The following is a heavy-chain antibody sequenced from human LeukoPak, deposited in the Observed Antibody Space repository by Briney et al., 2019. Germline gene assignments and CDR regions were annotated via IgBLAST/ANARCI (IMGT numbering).Heavy chain of an antibody. J-gene: IGHJ3*02. D-gene: IGHD2-2*01. CDR3: AIRLGYCSSTSCYDAFDI. Sequence: GASVKVSCKVSGYTLTELSMHWVRQAPGKGLEWMGGFDPEDGETIYAQKFQGRVTMTEDTSTDTAYMELSSLRSEDTAVYYCAIRLGYCSSTSCYDAFDIWGQGTMVTVSS. CDR2: FDPEDGET. V-gene: IGHV1-24*01. CDR1: GYTLTELS.